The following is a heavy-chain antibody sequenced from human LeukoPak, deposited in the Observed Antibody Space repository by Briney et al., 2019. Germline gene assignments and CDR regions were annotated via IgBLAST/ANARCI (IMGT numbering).Heavy chain of an antibody. J-gene: IGHJ4*02. CDR1: GGSFSGYH. V-gene: IGHV4-34*01. CDR3: ARYSVAEGVSY. Sequence: SETLSLTCAVYGGSFSGYHWSWIRQPPGKGLEWIGEINHSGSTNYNPSLKSRVTISVDTSKNQFSLKLSSVTAADTAVYYCARYSVAEGVSYWGQGTLVTVSS. CDR2: INHSGST. D-gene: IGHD6-19*01.